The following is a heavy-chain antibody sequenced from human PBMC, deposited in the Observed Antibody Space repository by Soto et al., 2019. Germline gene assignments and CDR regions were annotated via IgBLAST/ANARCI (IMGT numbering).Heavy chain of an antibody. Sequence: ASVKVSCKASGGTFSSYAISWVRQAPGQGLEWMGGIIPIFGTANYAQKFQGRVTITADESTSTAYMELSSLRSEDTAVYYCATLGPLYSSGWDFDYWGQGTLVTVSS. CDR1: GGTFSSYA. CDR3: ATLGPLYSSGWDFDY. J-gene: IGHJ4*02. V-gene: IGHV1-69*13. D-gene: IGHD6-19*01. CDR2: IIPIFGTA.